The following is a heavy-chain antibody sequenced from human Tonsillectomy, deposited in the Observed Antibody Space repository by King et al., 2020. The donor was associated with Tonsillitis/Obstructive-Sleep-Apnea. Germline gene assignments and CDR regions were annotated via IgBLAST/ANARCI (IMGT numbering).Heavy chain of an antibody. Sequence: QLVQSGAEVKKPGSSVKVSCKASGGTFSSYAISWVRQAPGQGLEWMGGIIPIFGTANYAQKFQGRVTITADESTSTAYMELSSLRSEDTAVYYCARRRDPAPPGDGYCSRTSCRAYYYYYMDVWGKGTTVTVSS. CDR2: IIPIFGTA. D-gene: IGHD2-2*01. J-gene: IGHJ6*03. V-gene: IGHV1-69*12. CDR3: ARRRDPAPPGDGYCSRTSCRAYYYYYMDV. CDR1: GGTFSSYA.